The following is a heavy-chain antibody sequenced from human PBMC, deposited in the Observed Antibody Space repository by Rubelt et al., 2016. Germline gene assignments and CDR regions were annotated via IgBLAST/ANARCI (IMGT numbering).Heavy chain of an antibody. CDR3: ARGTIGYFGSDY. CDR2: ISSSSSYT. CDR1: GFTFSDYY. J-gene: IGHJ4*02. V-gene: IGHV3-11*06. Sequence: GGGLVKPGGSLRLSCAASGFTFSDYYMTWIRQAPGKGLEWVSYISSSSSYTNYADSVKGRFTISRDNAKNSLYLQMNSLRPEDTALYYCARGTIGYFGSDYWGLGTLVTVSS. D-gene: IGHD1/OR15-1a*01.